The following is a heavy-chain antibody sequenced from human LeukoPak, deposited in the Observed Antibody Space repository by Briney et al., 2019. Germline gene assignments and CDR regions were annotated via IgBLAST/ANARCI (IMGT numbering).Heavy chain of an antibody. J-gene: IGHJ3*02. D-gene: IGHD3-22*01. CDR3: ARSINYYDSSGVGAFDT. CDR1: GFTVSSNY. Sequence: GGSLRLSCAASGFTVSSNYMSWVRQAPGKGLEWVSVIYSGGSTYYADSVKGRFTISRDNSKNTLYLQMNSLRAEDTAVYYCARSINYYDSSGVGAFDTWGQGTMVTVSS. V-gene: IGHV3-53*01. CDR2: IYSGGST.